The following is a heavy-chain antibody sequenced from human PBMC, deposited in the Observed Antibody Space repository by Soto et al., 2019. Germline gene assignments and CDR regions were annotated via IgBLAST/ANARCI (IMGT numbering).Heavy chain of an antibody. J-gene: IGHJ5*02. CDR1: GFTFEDHA. CDR2: INWNSGIT. D-gene: IGHD3-22*01. V-gene: IGHV3-9*01. Sequence: PGGSLRLSCAAIGFTFEDHAMHWIRQVPGKGLEWVAGINWNSGITGYADSVKGRLTISRDNANNSLHLEMNSLKTEDTAFYYCAKGRGALTVVSNWFDPWGQGTLVTVS. CDR3: AKGRGALTVVSNWFDP.